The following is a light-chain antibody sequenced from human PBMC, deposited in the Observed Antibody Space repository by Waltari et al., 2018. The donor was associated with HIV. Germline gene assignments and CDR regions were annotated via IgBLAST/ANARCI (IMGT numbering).Light chain of an antibody. CDR2: KAS. CDR3: QQYSTYWT. J-gene: IGKJ1*01. Sequence: DIQMNQSPSALSASVGESVTITCRASETINNWVAWYQQKPGKAPSLLIYKASRLESGVPSRFSGSGSGTEFTLTISSLQPDDVATYYCQQYSTYWTFGQGTKVEVK. CDR1: ETINNW. V-gene: IGKV1-5*03.